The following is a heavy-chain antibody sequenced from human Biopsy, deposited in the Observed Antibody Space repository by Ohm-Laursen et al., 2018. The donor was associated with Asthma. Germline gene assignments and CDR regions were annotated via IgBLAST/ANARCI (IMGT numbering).Heavy chain of an antibody. J-gene: IGHJ6*02. CDR1: GGTFSNFA. CDR3: ARCQVGYSSGWSLLLKKIYYSGMDV. V-gene: IGHV1-69*01. D-gene: IGHD6-19*01. Sequence: SSVKVSCKTPGGTFSNFAISWVRRAPGQGLEWLGGIMTVFGTTNYAQKFQGRVTITADESTSTAYMEVTSLRSEDTAIYYCARCQVGYSSGWSLLLKKIYYSGMDVWGQGTAVTVSS. CDR2: IMTVFGTT.